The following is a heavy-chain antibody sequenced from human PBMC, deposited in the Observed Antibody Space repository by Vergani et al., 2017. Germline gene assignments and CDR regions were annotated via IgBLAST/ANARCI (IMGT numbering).Heavy chain of an antibody. CDR1: GFTFSSYG. Sequence: VQLVESGGGVVQPGGSLRLSCAASGFTFSSYGMHWVRQAPGKGLEWVAFIRYDGSNKYYADSVKGRFTISRDNSKNTLYLQMNSLRAEDTAVYYCAKDLLDTIFGVVIRYYYYGMDVWGQGTTVTVSS. CDR2: IRYDGSNK. V-gene: IGHV3-30*02. D-gene: IGHD3-3*01. J-gene: IGHJ6*02. CDR3: AKDLLDTIFGVVIRYYYYGMDV.